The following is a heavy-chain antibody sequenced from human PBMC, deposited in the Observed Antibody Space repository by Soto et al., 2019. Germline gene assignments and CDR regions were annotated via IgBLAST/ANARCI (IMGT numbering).Heavy chain of an antibody. J-gene: IGHJ4*02. D-gene: IGHD2-21*01. V-gene: IGHV3-23*01. Sequence: PGGSLRLSCVAFGITIRSRAMSWVLQAPGDGLEWVSVTPDTDGGRNDADSVRGRFTIYRDNCKNTLYLQMSSPRAEVPAIYYSARGSRDSYPGSRIFDLWGRGTRVTVSS. CDR2: TPDTDGGR. CDR1: GITIRSRA. CDR3: ARGSRDSYPGSRIFDL.